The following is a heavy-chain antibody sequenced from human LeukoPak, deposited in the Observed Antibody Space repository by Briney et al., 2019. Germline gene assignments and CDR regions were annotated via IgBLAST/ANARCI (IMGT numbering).Heavy chain of an antibody. J-gene: IGHJ6*02. D-gene: IGHD6-13*01. CDR1: GYTFTSYG. Sequence: GASVKVSCKASGYTFTSYGISWVRQAPGQGLEWMGWISAYNGNTNYAQKLQGRVTMTTDTSTSTAYMELRSLRAGDTAVYYCARVIAPGATRHYGMDVWGQGTTVTVSS. CDR3: ARVIAPGATRHYGMDV. CDR2: ISAYNGNT. V-gene: IGHV1-18*01.